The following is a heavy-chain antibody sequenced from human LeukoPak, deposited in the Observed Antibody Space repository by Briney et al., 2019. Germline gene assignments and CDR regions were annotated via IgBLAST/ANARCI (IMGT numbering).Heavy chain of an antibody. CDR2: INPNSGGT. CDR3: ARPPMKSSLRVWFDP. Sequence: ASVKVSCKASGYTFAGYYMHWVRQAPGQGLEWMGRINPNSGGTNYAQKFQGRVTMTRDTSISTAYMELSRLRSDDTAVYYCARPPMKSSLRVWFDPWGQGTLVTVSS. V-gene: IGHV1-2*06. CDR1: GYTFAGYY. J-gene: IGHJ5*02.